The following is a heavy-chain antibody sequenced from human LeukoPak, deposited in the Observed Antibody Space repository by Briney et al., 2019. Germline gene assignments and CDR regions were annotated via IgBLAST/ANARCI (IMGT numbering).Heavy chain of an antibody. Sequence: PGGSLRLSCAASGSTFSSYAMSWVRQAPGKGLEWVSAISGSGGSTYYADSVKGRFTISRDNSKNTLYLQMNSLRAEDTAVYYCAKGLTPLHAYYFDYWGQGNLVTVSS. CDR1: GSTFSSYA. CDR2: ISGSGGST. V-gene: IGHV3-23*01. J-gene: IGHJ4*02. CDR3: AKGLTPLHAYYFDY.